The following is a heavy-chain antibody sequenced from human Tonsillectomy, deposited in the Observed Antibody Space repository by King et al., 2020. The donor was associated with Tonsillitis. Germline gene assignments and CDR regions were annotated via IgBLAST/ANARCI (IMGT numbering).Heavy chain of an antibody. CDR1: GVTFSSYA. J-gene: IGHJ6*02. Sequence: VQLVESGGGLVQPGGSLRISCAASGVTFSSYAMSWCRQAPGKGLEWVPGMSCSGGSTYYAVSVKGRFTISRDNSKNTLYLQMNSRRAEDTAIYYCAKSKIQLWEIPYYGMDVWGQGTTVTVSS. D-gene: IGHD5-18*01. CDR3: AKSKIQLWEIPYYGMDV. CDR2: MSCSGGST. V-gene: IGHV3-23*04.